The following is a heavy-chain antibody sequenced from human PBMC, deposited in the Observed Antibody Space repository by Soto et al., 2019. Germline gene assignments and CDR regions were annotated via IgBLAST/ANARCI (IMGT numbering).Heavy chain of an antibody. CDR3: ARADQYQLLPSTY. D-gene: IGHD2-2*01. CDR1: GFTFSDYY. V-gene: IGHV3-11*06. CDR2: ISSSSSYT. J-gene: IGHJ4*02. Sequence: GGSLRLSCAASGFTFSDYYMSWIRQAPGKGLEWVSYISSSSSYTNYADSVKGRFTISRDNAKNSLYLQMNSLRAEDTAVYYCARADQYQLLPSTYWGQGTLVTVSS.